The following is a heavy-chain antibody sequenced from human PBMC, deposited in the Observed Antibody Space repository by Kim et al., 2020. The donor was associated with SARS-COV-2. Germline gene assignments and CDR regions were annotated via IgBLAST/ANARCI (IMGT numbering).Heavy chain of an antibody. V-gene: IGHV3-30*18. D-gene: IGHD6-6*01. Sequence: GGSLRLSCAASGFNFSSHIMHWVRQAPGKGLEWVAVPSYDERSKYYAGSVKGRFTISRDNSKNVLYLQMNSVRGEDTAVYYCAKESNALDIWGRGTMVT. CDR3: AKESNALDI. J-gene: IGHJ3*02. CDR1: GFNFSSHI. CDR2: PSYDERSK.